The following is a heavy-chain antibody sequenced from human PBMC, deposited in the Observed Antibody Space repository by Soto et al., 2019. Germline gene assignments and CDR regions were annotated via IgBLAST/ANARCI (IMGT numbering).Heavy chain of an antibody. D-gene: IGHD2-21*02. CDR3: ATKARVTNYLYYGMDV. CDR2: ISYDGATQ. V-gene: IGHV3-30*03. Sequence: PGGSLRLSCEVSGLTLNTSGMHSVRQAPGKGLEWLAVISYDGATQDYGDTVKGRLTISRDNSKNTLSLHMGRLRAEDTAMYYCATKARVTNYLYYGMDVWRLGTTVIVCS. CDR1: GLTLNTSG. J-gene: IGHJ6*02.